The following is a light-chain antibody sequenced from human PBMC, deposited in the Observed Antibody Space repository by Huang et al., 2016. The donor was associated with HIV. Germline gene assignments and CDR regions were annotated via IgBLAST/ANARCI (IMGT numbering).Light chain of an antibody. CDR2: LAF. CDR1: QSLLHSNGHNR. J-gene: IGKJ2*01. Sequence: EIVLTQSPLSLPVAPGQPASISCESSQSLLHSNGHNRLDWYLQKPGRSPQLLIYLAFNRAAGVPDRFTGSGSGSDFILEISSVEAGDVGIYYCMQGLQTPPTFGQGTKLEI. CDR3: MQGLQTPPT. V-gene: IGKV2-28*01.